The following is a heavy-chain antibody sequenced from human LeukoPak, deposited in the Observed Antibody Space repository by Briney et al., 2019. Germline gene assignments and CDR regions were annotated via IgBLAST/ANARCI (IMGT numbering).Heavy chain of an antibody. CDR2: ISYDGSNK. D-gene: IGHD4-17*01. CDR3: ARVVDNYGDYVY. Sequence: PGGSLRLSCAASGFTFSRYWMSWVRQAPGKGLEWVAVISYDGSNKYYGDSVKGRYTISRDNSKNTLYLQMNSLRAEDTAVYYGARVVDNYGDYVYWGQGPLVPVSS. CDR1: GFTFSRYW. V-gene: IGHV3-30-3*01. J-gene: IGHJ4*02.